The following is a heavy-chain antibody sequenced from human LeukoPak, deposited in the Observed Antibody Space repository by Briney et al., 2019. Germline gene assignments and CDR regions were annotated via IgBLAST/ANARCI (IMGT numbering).Heavy chain of an antibody. V-gene: IGHV1-18*04. CDR1: GYTFTSYG. J-gene: IGHJ5*02. Sequence: ASVKVSCKASGYTFTSYGISWVRQAPGQGLEWMGWISAYNGNTNYAQKLQGRVTMATDTSTSTAYMELRSLRSDDTAVYYCARESPCVVAACVDWFDPWGQGTLVTVSS. CDR3: ARESPCVVAACVDWFDP. D-gene: IGHD2-15*01. CDR2: ISAYNGNT.